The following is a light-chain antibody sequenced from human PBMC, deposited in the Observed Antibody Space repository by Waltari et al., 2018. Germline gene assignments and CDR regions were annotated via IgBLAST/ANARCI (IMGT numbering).Light chain of an antibody. V-gene: IGKV3-20*01. Sequence: EIVLTQSPGTLSLSPGARATLPCRASQTLSSRQLAWYQQKPGQAPRLLIYGASSRATGIPDRFSGSGSGTDFTLTISRLEPEDFAVYYCQQYGSLFGQGTKVEIK. CDR2: GAS. CDR1: QTLSSRQ. J-gene: IGKJ1*01. CDR3: QQYGSL.